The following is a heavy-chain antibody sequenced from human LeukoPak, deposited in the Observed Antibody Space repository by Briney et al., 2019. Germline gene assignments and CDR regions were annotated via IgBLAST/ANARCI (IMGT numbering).Heavy chain of an antibody. CDR2: IIPIFGTA. Sequence: SVKVSCKASGGTFSSYAISWVRQAPGQGLEWMGGIIPIFGTANYAQKFQGRVTITADKSTSTAYMELSSLRSEDTAVYYCARDLGYGSGSPAGYMDVWGKGTTVTVSS. J-gene: IGHJ6*03. CDR3: ARDLGYGSGSPAGYMDV. V-gene: IGHV1-69*06. D-gene: IGHD3-10*01. CDR1: GGTFSSYA.